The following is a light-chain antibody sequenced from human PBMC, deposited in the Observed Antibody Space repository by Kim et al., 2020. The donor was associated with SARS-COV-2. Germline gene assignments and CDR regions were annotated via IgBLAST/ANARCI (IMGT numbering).Light chain of an antibody. V-gene: IGLV2-14*03. CDR3: ISYASGDTWV. CDR1: SSDIGGYNY. Sequence: GQSIALSCTGTSSDIGGYNYVSWYQQHPGKAPKLLIYDVTNRPSGVSDRFSGSKSGDTASLTISGLQAEDEADYYCISYASGDTWVFGGGTQLTVL. J-gene: IGLJ3*02. CDR2: DVT.